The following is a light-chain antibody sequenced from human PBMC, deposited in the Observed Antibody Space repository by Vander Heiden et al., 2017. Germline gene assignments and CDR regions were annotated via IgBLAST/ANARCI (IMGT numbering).Light chain of an antibody. CDR3: QQPSNWPLFT. CDR2: DAS. J-gene: IGKJ4*01. V-gene: IGKV3-11*01. Sequence: EIVLTQSPVTLSLSPGERATLSCRASQSVSSYLAWYQQKPGQAPRLLIYDASNRATGIPARFSGSGYGTDFTLTISSLEPEDFAVYYCQQPSNWPLFTFGGGTKVEIK. CDR1: QSVSSY.